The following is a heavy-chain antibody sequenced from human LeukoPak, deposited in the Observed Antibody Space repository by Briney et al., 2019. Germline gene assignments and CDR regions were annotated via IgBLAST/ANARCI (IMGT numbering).Heavy chain of an antibody. CDR1: GFTFSNVW. V-gene: IGHV3-15*01. CDR3: VTRVKSTGDY. Sequence: GGSLRLSCEASGFTFSNVWMNLVRQAPGKGLELIRRIKTKTDGGTTEYAAPVKGRFTISRDDSKNTVYLQMNSLKTEDTALYYCVTRVKSTGDYWGQGTLVTVSS. D-gene: IGHD1-1*01. J-gene: IGHJ4*02. CDR2: IKTKTDGGTT.